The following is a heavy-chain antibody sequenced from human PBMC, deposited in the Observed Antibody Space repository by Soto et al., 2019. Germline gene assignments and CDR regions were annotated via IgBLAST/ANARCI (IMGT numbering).Heavy chain of an antibody. CDR3: AREGNNTNY. D-gene: IGHD1-20*01. CDR1: GYTFSSYW. Sequence: GGSLRLSCVASGYTFSSYWMHWVRQAPGMGLVWVSRINLDGTTTTYADSVKGRFTISRDNAKNTLYLQMNSLGVEDTAVYYCAREGNNTNYWGLGTLVTVSS. J-gene: IGHJ4*02. CDR2: INLDGTTT. V-gene: IGHV3-74*01.